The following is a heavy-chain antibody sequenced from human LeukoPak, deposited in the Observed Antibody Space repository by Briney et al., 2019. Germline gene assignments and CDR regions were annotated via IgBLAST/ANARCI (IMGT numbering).Heavy chain of an antibody. Sequence: PSETLSLTCAVYGASFSGHYWSWIRQPPGKGLEWIGEINHSGSTNYNPSLKSRVTISVDTSKNQFSLKLSSVTAADTAVYYCARALDYWGQGTLVTVSS. CDR1: GASFSGHY. CDR2: INHSGST. CDR3: ARALDY. J-gene: IGHJ4*02. V-gene: IGHV4-34*01.